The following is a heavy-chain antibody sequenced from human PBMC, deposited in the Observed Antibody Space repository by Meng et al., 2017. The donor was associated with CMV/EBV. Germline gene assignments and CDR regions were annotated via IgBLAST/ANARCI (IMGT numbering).Heavy chain of an antibody. CDR1: GGSVSSGSYY. Sequence: GSLRLSCTVSGGSVSSGSYYWSWIRQPPGKGLEWIGYIYYSGSTNYNPSLKSRVTISVDTSKNQFSLKLSSVTAADTAVYYCARGVTWNWYFDLWGRGTLVTVSS. CDR3: ARGVTWNWYFDL. D-gene: IGHD2-21*02. J-gene: IGHJ2*01. CDR2: IYYSGST. V-gene: IGHV4-61*01.